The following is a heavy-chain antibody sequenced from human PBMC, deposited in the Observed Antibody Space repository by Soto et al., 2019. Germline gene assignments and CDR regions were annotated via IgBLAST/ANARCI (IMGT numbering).Heavy chain of an antibody. CDR3: ARDGVVAGITETNPPYYYYVMDV. D-gene: IGHD1-7*01. J-gene: IGHJ6*04. CDR2: IIPIFGTA. Sequence: SVKVSCKASGGTFSSYAISWVRQAPGQGLEWMGGIIPIFGTANYAQKFQGRVTITADESTSTAYMELSSLRSEDTAVYYCARDGVVAGITETNPPYYYYVMDVWGKGTPVTVPS. V-gene: IGHV1-69*13. CDR1: GGTFSSYA.